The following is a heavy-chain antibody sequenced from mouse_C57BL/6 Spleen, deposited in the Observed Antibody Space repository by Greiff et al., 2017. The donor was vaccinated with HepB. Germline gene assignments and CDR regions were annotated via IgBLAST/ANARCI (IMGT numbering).Heavy chain of an antibody. CDR2: IDPSDSET. V-gene: IGHV1-52*01. CDR3: ARLITTVVAGDYFDY. Sequence: QVQLQQPGAELVRPGSSVKLSCKASGYTFTSYWMHWVKQRPIQGLEWIGNIDPSDSETHYNQKFKDKATLTVDKSSSTAYMQLSSLTSEDSAVYYCARLITTVVAGDYFDYWGQGTTLTVSS. CDR1: GYTFTSYW. D-gene: IGHD1-1*01. J-gene: IGHJ2*01.